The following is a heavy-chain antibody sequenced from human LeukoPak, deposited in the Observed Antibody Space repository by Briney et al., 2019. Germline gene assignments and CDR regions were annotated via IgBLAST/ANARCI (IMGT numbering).Heavy chain of an antibody. D-gene: IGHD5-12*01. CDR1: GGSISSGGYS. CDR2: IYHSGST. Sequence: SQTLSLTCAVSGGSISSGGYSWSWIRQPPGKGLEWIGYIYHSGSTYYNPSLKSRVTISVDRSKNQFSLKLSSVTAADTAVYYCARERGYGFDYWGQGTLVTVSS. J-gene: IGHJ4*02. CDR3: ARERGYGFDY. V-gene: IGHV4-30-2*01.